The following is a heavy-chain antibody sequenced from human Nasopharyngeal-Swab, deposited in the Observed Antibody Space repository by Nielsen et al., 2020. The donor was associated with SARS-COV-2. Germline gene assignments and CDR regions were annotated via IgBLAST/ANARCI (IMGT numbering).Heavy chain of an antibody. V-gene: IGHV3-30*04. Sequence: GESLKISCAASGFTFSDYPMYWLRQAPGQGLEWVAVITYVGRHAAYADSVRGRFTISRDNSNNTLYLQMNSLRADDTAVYYCARGNRITMVRGVPYYYYYGMDVWGQGTTVTVSS. CDR1: GFTFSDYP. J-gene: IGHJ6*02. CDR3: ARGNRITMVRGVPYYYYYGMDV. D-gene: IGHD3-10*01. CDR2: ITYVGRHA.